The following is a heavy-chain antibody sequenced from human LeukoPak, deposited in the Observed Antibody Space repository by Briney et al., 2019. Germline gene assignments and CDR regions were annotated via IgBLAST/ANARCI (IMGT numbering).Heavy chain of an antibody. V-gene: IGHV3-30-3*01. CDR1: GFTFSSYA. CDR3: AKDGRVHYYYYMDV. Sequence: GGSLRLSCAASGFTFSSYAMHWVRQAPGKGLEWVAVISYDGSNKYYADSVKGRFTISRDNSKNTLYLQMNSLRAEDTAVYYCAKDGRVHYYYYMDVWGKGTTVTVSS. CDR2: ISYDGSNK. J-gene: IGHJ6*03. D-gene: IGHD1-1*01.